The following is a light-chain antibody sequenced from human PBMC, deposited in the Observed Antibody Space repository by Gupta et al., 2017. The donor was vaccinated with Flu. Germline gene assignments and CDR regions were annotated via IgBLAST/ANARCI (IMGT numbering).Light chain of an antibody. J-gene: IGKJ1*01. V-gene: IGKV3-15*01. CDR1: QSFNSN. CDR2: GAS. CDR3: QQYNSTPRT. Sequence: PQSPATLSESPGERATISCRASQSFNSNLAWYQQKPGKTPRLLIIGASSRATGIPSRFSGSGSGTDFTLAISRLQSEDFAVYYCQQYNSTPRTFGQGTKVEIK.